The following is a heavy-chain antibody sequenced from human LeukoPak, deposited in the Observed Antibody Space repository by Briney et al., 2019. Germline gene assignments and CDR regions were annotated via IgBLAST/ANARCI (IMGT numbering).Heavy chain of an antibody. J-gene: IGHJ4*02. V-gene: IGHV5-51*01. Sequence: GESLRISCKGSGYSFTSYWIGWVRQMPGKGLEWMGIIYPGDSDTRYSPSFQGQVTISADKSISTAYLQWSSLKASDTAMYYCARLRSPQILIPVAIGYWGQGTLVTVSS. CDR2: IYPGDSDT. CDR1: GYSFTSYW. D-gene: IGHD2-2*01. CDR3: ARLRSPQILIPVAIGY.